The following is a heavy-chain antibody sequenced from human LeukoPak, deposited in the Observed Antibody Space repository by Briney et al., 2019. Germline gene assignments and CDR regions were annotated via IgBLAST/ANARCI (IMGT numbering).Heavy chain of an antibody. V-gene: IGHV1-18*01. D-gene: IGHD1-26*01. CDR3: ARGVVGLAHFDY. CDR2: ISAYNGNT. CDR1: GGTFSSFA. J-gene: IGHJ4*02. Sequence: ASVKVSCKASGGTFSSFAVSWVRQAPGQGLEWMGWISAYNGNTNYAQKLQGRVTMTTDTSTSTAYMELRSLRSDDTAVYYCARGVVGLAHFDYWGQGTLVTVSS.